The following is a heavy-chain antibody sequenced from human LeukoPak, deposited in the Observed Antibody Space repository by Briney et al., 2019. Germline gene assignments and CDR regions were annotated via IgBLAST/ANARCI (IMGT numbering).Heavy chain of an antibody. CDR2: IYPGDSDT. CDR1: GCGFTSYW. CDR3: ARLQGSGSYKWGPYYYYGMDV. D-gene: IGHD3-10*01. Sequence: GASLQISCKGSGCGFTSYWIGWVRQLPGKGLEWMGSIYPGDSDTRYSPSFQGQVTISADKSISTAYLQWSSLKASDTAMYYCARLQGSGSYKWGPYYYYGMDVWGQGTTVTVSS. V-gene: IGHV5-51*01. J-gene: IGHJ6*02.